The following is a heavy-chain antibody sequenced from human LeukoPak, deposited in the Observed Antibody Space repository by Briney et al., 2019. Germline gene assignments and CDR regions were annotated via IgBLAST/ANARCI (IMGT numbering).Heavy chain of an antibody. CDR1: GFTFSSYW. J-gene: IGHJ4*02. CDR3: VREVREVPQ. V-gene: IGHV3-7*04. D-gene: IGHD2-2*01. Sequence: GGSLRLSCAVSGFTFSSYWMSWVRQAPGKGLEWVGKINQYGTEKYYVDSVKGRFTISRDNAKNSLYLQMNSLRAEDTAVYYCVREVREVPQWGQGTLVSV. CDR2: INQYGTEK.